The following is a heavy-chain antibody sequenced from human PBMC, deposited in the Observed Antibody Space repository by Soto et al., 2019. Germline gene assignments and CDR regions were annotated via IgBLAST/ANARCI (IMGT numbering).Heavy chain of an antibody. CDR3: VRELGLAY. Sequence: GGSLRLSCAASGFTLNNYWMTWVRQAPGKGLEWVANINKDGSQKNYVDSVKGRFTIARDNGQNSLSLQINSLRVEDTAVYYCVRELGLAYWGQGALVTVSS. D-gene: IGHD7-27*01. CDR2: INKDGSQK. J-gene: IGHJ4*02. V-gene: IGHV3-7*03. CDR1: GFTLNNYW.